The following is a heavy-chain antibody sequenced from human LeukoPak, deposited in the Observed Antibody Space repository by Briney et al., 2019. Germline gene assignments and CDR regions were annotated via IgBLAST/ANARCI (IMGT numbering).Heavy chain of an antibody. Sequence: SETLSLTCTVSGGSISSYYWSWIRQPPGKGLEWIGYIYYGGSTYYNPSLKSRVTISVDTSKNHFSLKLSSLTAADTAVYYCARAGSAAAGLFDYWGQGTLVTVSS. CDR2: IYYGGST. CDR3: ARAGSAAAGLFDY. D-gene: IGHD6-13*01. V-gene: IGHV4-59*12. CDR1: GGSISSYY. J-gene: IGHJ4*02.